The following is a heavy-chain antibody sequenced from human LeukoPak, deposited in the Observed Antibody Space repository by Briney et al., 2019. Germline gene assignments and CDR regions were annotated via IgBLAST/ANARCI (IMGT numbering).Heavy chain of an antibody. V-gene: IGHV1-69*04. Sequence: SVKVSCKASGGTFSSYAISWVRQAPGQGLEWMGRIIPILGIANYAQKSQGRVTITADKSTSTAYMELSSLRPEDTAVYYCARGYCSGGSCYNNWFDPWGQGTLVTVSS. CDR2: IIPILGIA. J-gene: IGHJ5*02. CDR1: GGTFSSYA. D-gene: IGHD2-15*01. CDR3: ARGYCSGGSCYNNWFDP.